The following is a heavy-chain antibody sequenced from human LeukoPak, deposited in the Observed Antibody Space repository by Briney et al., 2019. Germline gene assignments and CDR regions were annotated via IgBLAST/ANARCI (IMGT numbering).Heavy chain of an antibody. CDR2: MNSDGSSR. J-gene: IGHJ4*02. D-gene: IGHD3-10*01. Sequence: GGSLRLSCAASGFTFSGYWMHWVRQAPEKGLVWVSRMNSDGSSRTYADSVKGRFTISRDNAKNTLYLQMNSLRAEDTAVYYCARRPYGSGTQDYFDQWGQGILVTVSP. CDR3: ARRPYGSGTQDYFDQ. CDR1: GFTFSGYW. V-gene: IGHV3-74*01.